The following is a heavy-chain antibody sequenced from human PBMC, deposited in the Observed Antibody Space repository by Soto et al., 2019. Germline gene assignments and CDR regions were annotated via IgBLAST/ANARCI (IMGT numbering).Heavy chain of an antibody. CDR2: ISSSSSTI. J-gene: IGHJ4*02. CDR1: GFTFSSYS. Sequence: GGSLRLSCAASGFTFSSYSMNWVRQAPGKGLEWGSYISSSSSTIYYADSVKGRFTISRDNAKNSLYLQMNSLRAEDTAVYYCARLTAAALCYWGQGTLVTVSS. V-gene: IGHV3-48*01. CDR3: ARLTAAALCY. D-gene: IGHD6-13*01.